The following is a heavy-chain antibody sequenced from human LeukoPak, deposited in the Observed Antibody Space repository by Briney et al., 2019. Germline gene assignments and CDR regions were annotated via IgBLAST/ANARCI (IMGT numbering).Heavy chain of an antibody. CDR2: ISAYNGNT. J-gene: IGHJ6*02. CDR3: AKDLSWYWDYYYGMDV. V-gene: IGHV1-18*01. D-gene: IGHD6-13*01. Sequence: ASVKVSCKASGYTFTSYGISWVRQAPGQGLEWMGWISAYNGNTNYAQKLQGRVTMTTDTSTSTAYMELRSLRSDDTALYYCAKDLSWYWDYYYGMDVWGQGTTVTVSS. CDR1: GYTFTSYG.